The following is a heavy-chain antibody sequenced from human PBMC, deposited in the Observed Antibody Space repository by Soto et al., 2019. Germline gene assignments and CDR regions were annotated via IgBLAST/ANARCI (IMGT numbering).Heavy chain of an antibody. CDR2: IYHSGST. D-gene: IGHD4-17*01. Sequence: ASETLSLTCAVSGYSISSGDYWGWIRQPPGKGLEWIASIYHSGSTYYNPSLKSRVTISVDTSKNQFSLKLSSVTAADTAVYYCARGAATVTPGWFDPWGQGTPVTVSS. CDR3: ARGAATVTPGWFDP. CDR1: GYSISSGDY. V-gene: IGHV4-38-2*01. J-gene: IGHJ5*02.